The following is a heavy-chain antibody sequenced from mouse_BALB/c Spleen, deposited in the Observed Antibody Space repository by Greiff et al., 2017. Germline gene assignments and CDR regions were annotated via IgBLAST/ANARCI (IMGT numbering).Heavy chain of an antibody. CDR1: GFTFSSFG. V-gene: IGHV5-17*02. J-gene: IGHJ3*01. CDR3: AMGFFAY. Sequence: EVQVVESGGGLVQPGGSRKLSCAASGFTFSSFGMHWVRQAPEKGLEWVAYISSGSSTIYYADTVKGRFTISRDNPKNTLFLQMTSLRSEDTAMYYCAMGFFAYWGQGTLVTVSA. CDR2: ISSGSSTI.